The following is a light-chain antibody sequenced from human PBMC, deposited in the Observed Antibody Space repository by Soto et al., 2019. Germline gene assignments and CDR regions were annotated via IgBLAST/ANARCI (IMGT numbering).Light chain of an antibody. CDR2: AAS. CDR3: QQYYSLPRT. V-gene: IGKV1-39*01. CDR1: QSISSY. Sequence: DIQMTQSPSSLSASVGDRVTITCRASQSISSYLNWYQQKPGKAPKVLIYAASSLQSGVPSRFSGSGSGTDFTLTISSLQAEDVAVYYCQQYYSLPRTFGQGTKVDIK. J-gene: IGKJ1*01.